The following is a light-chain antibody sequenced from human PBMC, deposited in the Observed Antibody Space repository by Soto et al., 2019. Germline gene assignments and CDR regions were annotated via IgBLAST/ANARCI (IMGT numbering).Light chain of an antibody. J-gene: IGLJ2*01. V-gene: IGLV2-23*01. CDR1: RRDVGSYNL. CDR3: SSCAGNYVL. CDR2: EGN. Sequence: QSALTQPASVSGSPGQSITISCTGTRRDVGSYNLVSWYQQHPGKAPKLMIYEGNKRPSGVSNRFSGSKSANTASLTIVGLQADDEAFYHSSSCAGNYVLFGGGTKLTVL.